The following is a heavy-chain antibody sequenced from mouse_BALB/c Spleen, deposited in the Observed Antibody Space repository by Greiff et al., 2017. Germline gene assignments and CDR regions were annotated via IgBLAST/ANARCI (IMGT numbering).Heavy chain of an antibody. CDR1: GFTFSSYG. J-gene: IGHJ3*01. CDR2: ISSGGSYT. CDR3: ARRGDYDDTAWFAY. Sequence: EVQGVESGGDLVKPGGSLKLSCAASGFTFSSYGMSWVRQTPDKRLEWVATISSGGSYTYYPDSVKGRFTISRDNAKNTLYLQMSSLKSEDTAMYYCARRGDYDDTAWFAYWGQGTLVTVSA. D-gene: IGHD2-4*01. V-gene: IGHV5-6*01.